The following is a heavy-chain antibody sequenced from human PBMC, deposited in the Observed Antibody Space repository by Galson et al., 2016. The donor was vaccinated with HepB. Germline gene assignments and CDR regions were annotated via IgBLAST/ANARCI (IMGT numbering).Heavy chain of an antibody. V-gene: IGHV4-30-2*01. Sequence: TLSLTCAVSGDSLSSGGYSWNWIRQPPGKGLEWIGYIYHTGSTYYKPSLKSRLTISVDRSKNQFSLTLTSVTAADTAVYYCARGNPHYYYAMDGWGQGTTVTVSS. CDR2: IYHTGST. CDR3: ARGNPHYYYAMDG. CDR1: GDSLSSGGYS. J-gene: IGHJ6*02. D-gene: IGHD1-14*01.